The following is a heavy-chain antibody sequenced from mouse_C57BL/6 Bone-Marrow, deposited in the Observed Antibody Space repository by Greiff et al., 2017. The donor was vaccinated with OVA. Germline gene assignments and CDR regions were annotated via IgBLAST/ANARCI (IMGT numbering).Heavy chain of an antibody. CDR1: GYTFTSYG. J-gene: IGHJ2*01. D-gene: IGHD1-1*01. CDR2: IYPRSGNT. V-gene: IGHV1-81*01. CDR3: ARPTVVRYYFDY. Sequence: VQVVESGAELARPGASVKLSCKASGYTFTSYGISWVKQRTGQGLEWIGEIYPRSGNTYYNEKFKGKATLTADKSSSTAYMELRSLTSEDSAVYFCARPTVVRYYFDYWGQGTTLTVSS.